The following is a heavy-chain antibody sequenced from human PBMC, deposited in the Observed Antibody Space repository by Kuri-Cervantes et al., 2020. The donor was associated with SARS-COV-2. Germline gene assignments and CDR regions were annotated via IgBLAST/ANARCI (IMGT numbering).Heavy chain of an antibody. CDR3: ASYSGYSYGMGFGYYYYGMDV. J-gene: IGHJ6*01. CDR1: GFTFSSYA. D-gene: IGHD5-18*01. V-gene: IGHV3-30*14. CDR2: ISYDGSNK. Sequence: GKSLKISCAASGFTFSSYAMHWVRQAPGKGLEWVAVISYDGSNKYYADSVKGRFTISRDNSKNTLYLQMNSLRAEDTAVYYCASYSGYSYGMGFGYYYYGMDVWGQGTTVTVS.